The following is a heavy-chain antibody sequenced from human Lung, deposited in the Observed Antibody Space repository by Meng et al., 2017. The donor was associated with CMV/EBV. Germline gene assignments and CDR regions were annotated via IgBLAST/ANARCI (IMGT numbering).Heavy chain of an antibody. CDR1: GFTFSSYW. CDR2: INSDGSST. CDR3: ARERFLSGYSGYDAGGWFDP. J-gene: IGHJ5*02. Sequence: GESXKISXAASGFTFSSYWMHWVRQAPGKGLVWVSRINSDGSSTSYADSVKGRFTISRDNAKNTLYLQMNSLRAEDTAVYYCARERFLSGYSGYDAGGWFDPWGQGTLVTVSS. D-gene: IGHD5-12*01. V-gene: IGHV3-74*01.